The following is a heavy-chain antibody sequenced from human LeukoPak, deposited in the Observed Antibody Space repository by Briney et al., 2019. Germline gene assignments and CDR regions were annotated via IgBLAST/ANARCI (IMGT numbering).Heavy chain of an antibody. CDR1: GGTFSSYA. D-gene: IGHD6-19*01. J-gene: IGHJ4*02. CDR2: IIPIFGAA. Sequence: RASVKVSCKASGGTFSSYAISWVRQAPGQGLEWMGRIIPIFGAANYAQKFQGRVTITTDESTSTAYMELSSLRSEDTAVYYCARPGSSGSPFDYWGQGTLVTVSS. CDR3: ARPGSSGSPFDY. V-gene: IGHV1-69*05.